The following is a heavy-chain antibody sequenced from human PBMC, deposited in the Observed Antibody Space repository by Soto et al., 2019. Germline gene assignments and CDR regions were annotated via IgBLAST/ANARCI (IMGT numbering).Heavy chain of an antibody. D-gene: IGHD2-15*01. CDR1: GGSFSGYY. J-gene: IGHJ3*02. CDR2: INHSGST. Sequence: QVQLQQWGAGLLKASETLSLTCAVYGGSFSGYYWSWIRQPPGKGLEWIGEINHSGSTNYNPSLKSRVTISVDTSKNQFSLKLSSVTAADTAVYYCARGGWGYCSGGSCQRAFDIWGQGTMVTVSS. V-gene: IGHV4-34*01. CDR3: ARGGWGYCSGGSCQRAFDI.